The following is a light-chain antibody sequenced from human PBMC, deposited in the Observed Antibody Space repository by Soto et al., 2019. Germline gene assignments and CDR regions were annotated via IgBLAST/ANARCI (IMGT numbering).Light chain of an antibody. V-gene: IGLV2-8*01. J-gene: IGLJ2*01. CDR1: SSDIGGYNS. CDR2: DVS. CDR3: SSYAGSNNLV. Sequence: QSALTQPPSASGSPGQSVTISCTGTSSDIGGYNSVSWYQQHPGKAPKLIIYDVSKRPSGVPDRFSGSKSGNTASLTVSGLQAEDEADYYCSSYAGSNNLVFGGGTKLTVL.